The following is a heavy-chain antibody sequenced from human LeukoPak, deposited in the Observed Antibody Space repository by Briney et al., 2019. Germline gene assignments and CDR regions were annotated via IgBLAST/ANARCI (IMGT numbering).Heavy chain of an antibody. CDR2: ISSSSTYI. D-gene: IGHD3-22*01. CDR1: GFTFSTYS. V-gene: IGHV3-21*01. Sequence: GGSLRLSCAVSGFTFSTYSMNWVRQAPGKGLEWVSSISSSSTYIYYADSVKGRFTISRDNVKNSLYLQMNSLRDEDTAVYYCASGRYYYDSGGYTPLDYWGQGTLVTVSS. CDR3: ASGRYYYDSGGYTPLDY. J-gene: IGHJ4*02.